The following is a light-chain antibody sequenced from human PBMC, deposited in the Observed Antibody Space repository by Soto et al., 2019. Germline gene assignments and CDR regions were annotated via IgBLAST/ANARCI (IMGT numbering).Light chain of an antibody. CDR3: SSFTSNRIYV. CDR2: GVT. Sequence: QSVLTQPTSVSGSPGQSITISCTGNHNDIGTYDYVSWYQQHPGRAPRLLIHGVTTRPSGISGRFSASKSGLTASLTIPELQPEDEADYYCSSFTSNRIYVFGPGTKVTVL. V-gene: IGLV2-14*03. CDR1: HNDIGTYDY. J-gene: IGLJ1*01.